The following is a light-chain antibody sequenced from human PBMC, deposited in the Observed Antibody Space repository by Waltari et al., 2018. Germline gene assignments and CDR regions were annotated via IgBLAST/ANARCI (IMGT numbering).Light chain of an antibody. Sequence: EIVMTQSPATLSVSPGERATPPCSASQSVSSNFAWYQQKPGQAPRLLIYGASTRATGIPARFSGSGSGTEFTLTISSLQSEDFAVYYCQQYNNWPPYTFGQGTKLEIK. J-gene: IGKJ2*01. CDR1: QSVSSN. CDR3: QQYNNWPPYT. V-gene: IGKV3-15*01. CDR2: GAS.